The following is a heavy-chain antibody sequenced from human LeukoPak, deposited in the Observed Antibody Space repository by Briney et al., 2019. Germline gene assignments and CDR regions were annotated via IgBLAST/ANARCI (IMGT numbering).Heavy chain of an antibody. D-gene: IGHD3/OR15-3a*01. J-gene: IGHJ4*02. V-gene: IGHV3-23*01. CDR3: ARGDFRDYFDC. CDR2: ISGSGGST. Sequence: PGGSLRLSCAASGFTFSSYAMSWVRQAPGKGLEWVSAISGSGGSTYYADSVKGRFTISRDNSKNTLYLQMNSLRPEDTAMFYCARGDFRDYFDCWGQGTLVTVSS. CDR1: GFTFSSYA.